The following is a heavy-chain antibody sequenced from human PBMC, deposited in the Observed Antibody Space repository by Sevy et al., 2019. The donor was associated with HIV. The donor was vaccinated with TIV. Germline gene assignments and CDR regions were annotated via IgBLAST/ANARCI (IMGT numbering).Heavy chain of an antibody. CDR2: IYYNGHI. CDR1: GGPFTSLY. CDR3: AGENAWGRGYS. V-gene: IGHV4-59*08. J-gene: IGHJ4*02. Sequence: SGPLSPPCPVSGGPFTSLYWTWIRQPPGKGLEWIANIYYNGHINYNPSLKSRVTLSLDTSKNQFSLRLSSVTAADTAMYYCAGENAWGRGYSWGQGTLVTVSS. D-gene: IGHD1-26*01.